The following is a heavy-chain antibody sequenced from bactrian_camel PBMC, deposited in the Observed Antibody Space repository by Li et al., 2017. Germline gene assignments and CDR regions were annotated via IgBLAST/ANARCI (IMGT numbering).Heavy chain of an antibody. D-gene: IGHD1*01. CDR2: IRGGTTK. V-gene: IGHV3S53*01. CDR1: GDTRRGAD. Sequence: HVQLVESGGGLTKPGGSLRLSCVISGDTRRGADCIAWLRAVPGQDREGVATIRGGTTKIYSDSVKGRFTISHDNAKNSVDLQMSSLKPDDTAVYYCAATGQMLSVAGCRTQGTQVTVS. J-gene: IGHJ4*01.